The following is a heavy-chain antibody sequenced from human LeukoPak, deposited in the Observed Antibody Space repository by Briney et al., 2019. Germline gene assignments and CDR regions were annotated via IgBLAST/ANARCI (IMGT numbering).Heavy chain of an antibody. Sequence: ASVTVSCKASGYTFTGYYMHWVRQAPGQGVEWMGWINPNSGGTNYAQKFQGRVTMNRDTSISTAYMELSRLRSDDTAVYYCAREELIVVVPAATILTGWFDPWGQGTLVTVSS. D-gene: IGHD2-2*01. CDR2: INPNSGGT. J-gene: IGHJ5*02. V-gene: IGHV1-2*02. CDR1: GYTFTGYY. CDR3: AREELIVVVPAATILTGWFDP.